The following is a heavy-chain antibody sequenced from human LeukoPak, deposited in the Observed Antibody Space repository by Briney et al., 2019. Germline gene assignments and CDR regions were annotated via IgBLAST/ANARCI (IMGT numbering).Heavy chain of an antibody. Sequence: ASVKVSCKASGYTFTGYYMHWVRQTPGRGLEWMGWINPNTGATENAQKFQGRVTMTRDTSISTAYMELSRLTSEDTAIYYCARTPSVSGSIGWFDPWGQGTLVTVSS. CDR2: INPNTGAT. CDR3: ARTPSVSGSIGWFDP. J-gene: IGHJ5*02. D-gene: IGHD3-10*01. CDR1: GYTFTGYY. V-gene: IGHV1-2*02.